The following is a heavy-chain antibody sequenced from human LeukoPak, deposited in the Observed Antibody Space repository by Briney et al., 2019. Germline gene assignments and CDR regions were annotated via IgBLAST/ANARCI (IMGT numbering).Heavy chain of an antibody. D-gene: IGHD2-2*02. CDR3: ARVYLGYCSSTSCYTTYYYYYMDV. J-gene: IGHJ6*03. Sequence: PSETLSLTCAVYGGTFSGYYWNWIRQPPGKGLEWIGEINHSGSTNYNPSLKSRVTISVDTSKNQFSLKLSSVTAADTAVYYCARVYLGYCSSTSCYTTYYYYYMDVWGKGTTVTVSS. CDR1: GGTFSGYY. CDR2: INHSGST. V-gene: IGHV4-34*01.